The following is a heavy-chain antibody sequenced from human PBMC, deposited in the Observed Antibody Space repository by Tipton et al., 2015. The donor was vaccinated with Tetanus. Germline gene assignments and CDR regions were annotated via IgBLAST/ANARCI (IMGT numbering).Heavy chain of an antibody. D-gene: IGHD3-10*01. CDR3: ARDNGPMVRGVYGMDV. V-gene: IGHV3-21*05. J-gene: IGHJ6*02. CDR1: GSTFSNNN. CDR2: ISSDSNYI. Sequence: SLRLSCAASGSTFSNNNMNWVRQAPGKGLEWVSFISSDSNYIYDADSVKGRFTISRDNAKNSLYLQMNGLRAEDTAVYYCARDNGPMVRGVYGMDVWGQGTTVTVSS.